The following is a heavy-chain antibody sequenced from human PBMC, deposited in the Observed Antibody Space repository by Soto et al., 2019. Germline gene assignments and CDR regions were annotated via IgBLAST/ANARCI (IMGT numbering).Heavy chain of an antibody. D-gene: IGHD2-8*01. V-gene: IGHV1-69*04. CDR2: IIPILGIA. CDR3: AREKALYARSSFDY. CDR1: GGTFSSYT. J-gene: IGHJ4*02. Sequence: ASVTVSCQASGGTFSSYTISWVRQAPGQGLEWMGRIIPILGIANYAQKFQGRVTITADKSTSTAYMELSSLRSEDTAVYYCAREKALYARSSFDYWGQGTLVTVSS.